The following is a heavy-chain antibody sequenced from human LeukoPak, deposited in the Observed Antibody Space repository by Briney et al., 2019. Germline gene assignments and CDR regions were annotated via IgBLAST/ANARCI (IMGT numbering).Heavy chain of an antibody. D-gene: IGHD2-2*01. J-gene: IGHJ4*02. CDR2: INHSGST. Sequence: PSETLSLTCAVYGGSFSGYYWSWIRQPPGKGLERIGEINHSGSTNYNPSLKSRVTISVDTSKNQFSLKLSSVTAADTAVYYCARGLLTAVGDYWGQGTLVTVSS. V-gene: IGHV4-34*01. CDR1: GGSFSGYY. CDR3: ARGLLTAVGDY.